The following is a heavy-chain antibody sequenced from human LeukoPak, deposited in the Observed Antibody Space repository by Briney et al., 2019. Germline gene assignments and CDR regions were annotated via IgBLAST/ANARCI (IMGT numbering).Heavy chain of an antibody. CDR3: ARLSSSGWYEDC. Sequence: GGSLRLSCAASGFTFSSYEMNWVRQAPGKGLEWVSYISSSGSTIYYADSVKGRFTISRDNAKNSLYVQINSLRAEDTAVYYCARLSSSGWYEDCWGQGTLVTVSS. D-gene: IGHD6-19*01. J-gene: IGHJ4*02. V-gene: IGHV3-48*03. CDR2: ISSSGSTI. CDR1: GFTFSSYE.